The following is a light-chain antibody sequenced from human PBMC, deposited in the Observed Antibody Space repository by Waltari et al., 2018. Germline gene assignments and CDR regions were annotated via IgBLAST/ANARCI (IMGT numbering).Light chain of an antibody. CDR3: QSADSSGSVV. Sequence: SFELTQPPSLSVSPGQTARITCSGDALSKQYAHWHQQRPGPAPVLGIYKDSERPSGIPRRFSGSSSGTTVTLTISGVQAEDEADYYCQSADSSGSVVFGGGTKLTVL. V-gene: IGLV3-25*03. CDR1: ALSKQY. J-gene: IGLJ2*01. CDR2: KDS.